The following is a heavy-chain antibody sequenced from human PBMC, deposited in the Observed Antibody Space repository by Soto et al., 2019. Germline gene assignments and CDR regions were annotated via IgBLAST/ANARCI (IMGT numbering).Heavy chain of an antibody. CDR3: ARAVVAATANWFDP. CDR2: IYHSGST. D-gene: IGHD2-15*01. CDR1: GGSISSGGYS. J-gene: IGHJ5*02. Sequence: SETLSLTCAVSGGSISSGGYSWSWIRQPPGKGLEWIGYIYHSGSTYYNPSLESRVTISVDRSKNQFSLKLSPVTAADTAVYYCARAVVAATANWFDPWGQGTLVTVSS. V-gene: IGHV4-30-2*01.